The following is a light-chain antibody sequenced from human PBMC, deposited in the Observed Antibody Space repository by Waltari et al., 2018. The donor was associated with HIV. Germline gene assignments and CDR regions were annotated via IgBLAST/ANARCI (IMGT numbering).Light chain of an antibody. CDR1: SSDVGSYNR. CDR2: EGS. Sequence: QSALTQPPSVSGSPGQSVTISCTGTSSDVGSYNRVSWYQQPPGTAPKLMIYEGSNRHSGVPDPFAGSKSGNTASLTISGLQAEDEAEYYCSSYTSSSTVVFGGGTKLTVL. CDR3: SSYTSSSTVV. J-gene: IGLJ2*01. V-gene: IGLV2-18*02.